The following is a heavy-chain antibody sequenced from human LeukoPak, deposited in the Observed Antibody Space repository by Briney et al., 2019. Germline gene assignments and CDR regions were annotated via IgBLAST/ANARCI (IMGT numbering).Heavy chain of an antibody. D-gene: IGHD2-2*03. J-gene: IGHJ4*02. CDR3: ARLDIVVVPAAKAGGPAGGLAAAPFDY. Sequence: SETLSLTCAVYGGSFSGYYWSWIRQPPGKGLEWTGEINHSGSTNYNPSLKSRVTIPVDTSKNQFSLKLSSVTAADTAVYYCARLDIVVVPAAKAGGPAGGLAAAPFDYWGQGTLVTVSS. V-gene: IGHV4-34*01. CDR2: INHSGST. CDR1: GGSFSGYY.